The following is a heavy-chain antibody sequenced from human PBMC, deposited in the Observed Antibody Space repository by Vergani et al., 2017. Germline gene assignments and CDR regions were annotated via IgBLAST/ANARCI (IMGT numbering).Heavy chain of an antibody. V-gene: IGHV3-9*01. CDR2: INWNSESI. J-gene: IGHJ2*01. CDR1: GFTFDDYA. Sequence: EVQLVESGGGLVQPCRSLRISCAASGFTFDDYAMHWVRQAPGKGLEWVSGINWNSESIAYADSVKGRITISRDNAKNSLYLQINSLRAEDTALYYCVKDIAASGNYWYFDLWVRGTLVAVSS. D-gene: IGHD6-13*01. CDR3: VKDIAASGNYWYFDL.